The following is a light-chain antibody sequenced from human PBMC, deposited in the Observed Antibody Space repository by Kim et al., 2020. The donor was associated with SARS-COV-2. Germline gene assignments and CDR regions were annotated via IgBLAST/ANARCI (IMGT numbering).Light chain of an antibody. CDR1: SSNIGSNT. V-gene: IGLV1-44*01. CDR2: SNN. Sequence: GQRFTISCSGSSSNIGSNTVNWYQQLPGTAPKLLIYSNNQRPSGVPDRFSGSKSGTSASLAISGLQSEDEADYYCAAWDDSLNDYVFGTGTKVTV. CDR3: AAWDDSLNDYV. J-gene: IGLJ1*01.